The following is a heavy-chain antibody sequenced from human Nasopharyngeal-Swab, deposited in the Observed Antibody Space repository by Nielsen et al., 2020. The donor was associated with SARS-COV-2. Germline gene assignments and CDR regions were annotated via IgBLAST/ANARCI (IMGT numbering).Heavy chain of an antibody. CDR2: IYYSGST. V-gene: IGHV4-59*08. CDR3: ARHSGLYDFWSGYSMVDY. D-gene: IGHD3-3*01. CDR1: GGSISSYY. Sequence: SETLSLTCTVSGGSISSYYCSWIRQPPGKGLEWIGYIYYSGSTNYNPSLKSRVTISVDTSKNQFSLKLSSVTAADTAVYYCARHSGLYDFWSGYSMVDYWDQGTLVTVSS. J-gene: IGHJ4*02.